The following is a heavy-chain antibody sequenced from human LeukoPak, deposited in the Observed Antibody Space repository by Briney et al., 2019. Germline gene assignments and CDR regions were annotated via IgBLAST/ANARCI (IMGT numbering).Heavy chain of an antibody. D-gene: IGHD3-10*01. CDR3: ARGGTYWDY. CDR2: IYFSGST. J-gene: IGHJ4*02. Sequence: SGPTLVKPSETLPLTCTVSGGSIRTTSYYWGWIRQSPGREPEWIGSIYFSGSTYYNPSLESRVTISVDTSNNQFSLKLTSVTAADTAVYYCARGGTYWDYWGQGTLVTVSS. V-gene: IGHV4-39*07. CDR1: GGSIRTTSYY.